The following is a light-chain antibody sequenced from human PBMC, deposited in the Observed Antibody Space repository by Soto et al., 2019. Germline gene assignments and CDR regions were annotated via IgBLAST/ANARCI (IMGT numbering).Light chain of an antibody. CDR3: QHFGSSPPKYT. Sequence: EVVLTQSPGTLSLSPGERATLSCRASQTVSSSHLAWYQQKPGQPPRLLIYGASDRATDIPDRFSGSGSGTDFTLTISRLEPEDFAVYYCQHFGSSPPKYTFGQGTKLEIK. J-gene: IGKJ2*01. CDR1: QTVSSSH. CDR2: GAS. V-gene: IGKV3-20*01.